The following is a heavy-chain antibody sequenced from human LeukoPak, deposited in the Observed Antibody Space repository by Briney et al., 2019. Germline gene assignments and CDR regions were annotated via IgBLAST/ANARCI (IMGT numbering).Heavy chain of an antibody. V-gene: IGHV3-74*01. J-gene: IGHJ4*02. CDR1: GFTFSSYW. D-gene: IGHD6-19*01. Sequence: GGSLRLSCAASGFTFSSYWMHWVRQAPGKGLVWVSRVNSDGSSATYADSVKGRFTISRDNAKNTLYLQMNSLRAEDTAVYYCARGSTQYSSGWYGLDYWGQGTLVTVSS. CDR2: VNSDGSSA. CDR3: ARGSTQYSSGWYGLDY.